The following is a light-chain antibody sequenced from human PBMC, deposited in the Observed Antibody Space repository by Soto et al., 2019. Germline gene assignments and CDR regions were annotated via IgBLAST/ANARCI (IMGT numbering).Light chain of an antibody. CDR2: RAS. J-gene: IGKJ3*01. CDR1: QSVASSY. Sequence: EIVLTQSPGTLSLSPGDRATLSCRASQSVASSYLAWYQQKPGQAPRLLISRASIRATGIPDRFSGSGSVTDFTLTISRLEPEDFAVYYCHQYAWSPLTFGPGTKVD. V-gene: IGKV3-20*01. CDR3: HQYAWSPLT.